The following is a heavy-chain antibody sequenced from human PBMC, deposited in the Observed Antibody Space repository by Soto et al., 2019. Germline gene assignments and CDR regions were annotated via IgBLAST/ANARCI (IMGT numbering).Heavy chain of an antibody. J-gene: IGHJ4*02. D-gene: IGHD2-8*02. CDR2: IYHDGRT. V-gene: IGHV4-38-2*01. CDR3: ERLDGGCAGPGVVHY. Sequence: PSETLSRTCAVSGYSISSGYYWGWIRQPRGKGLEWIASIYHDGRTYYNPSLKSRASGSVHTSKSQFSLNLSSVTAAETAVHYCERLDGGCAGPGVVHYWGQGTLVTVSS. CDR1: GYSISSGYY.